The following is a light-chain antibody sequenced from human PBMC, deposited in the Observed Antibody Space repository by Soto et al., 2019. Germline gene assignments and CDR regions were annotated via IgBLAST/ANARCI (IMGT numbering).Light chain of an antibody. CDR1: SSDVGNYNL. CDR3: CSYAGSTTFVV. CDR2: EGS. J-gene: IGLJ2*01. V-gene: IGLV2-23*03. Sequence: QSALTQPASVSGSPGQSITISCTGTSSDVGNYNLVSWYQQHPGKAPKLIIYEGSKRPSGVSNRFSGSKSGNTASLTLSGIQAEDEADYSCCSYAGSTTFVVFGGGTKLTVL.